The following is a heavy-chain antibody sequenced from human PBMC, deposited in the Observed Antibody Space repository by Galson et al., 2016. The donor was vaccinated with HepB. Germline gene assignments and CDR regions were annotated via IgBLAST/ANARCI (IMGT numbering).Heavy chain of an antibody. D-gene: IGHD3-22*01. J-gene: IGHJ4*02. CDR3: ARGGYYDSRGPLRY. V-gene: IGHV1-46*01. CDR2: INPSGGST. CDR1: GYTFTRYY. Sequence: SVKVSCKASGYTFTRYYIHWVRQAPGQGLEWMGVINPSGGSTKDTQKFQGRVTMTRDTSTTTVYMELSSLRSEDTAVYFCARGGYYDSRGPLRYWGQGTLVTVSS.